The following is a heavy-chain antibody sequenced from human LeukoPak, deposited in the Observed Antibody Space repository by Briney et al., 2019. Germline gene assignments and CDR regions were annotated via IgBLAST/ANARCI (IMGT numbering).Heavy chain of an antibody. Sequence: PGGSLRLSCAASGFTFDDYAMHWVRQAPGKGLEWVSTISGGGGSTYYADSVKGRFTISRDNSKNTLYLQMNSLRAEDTAVYYCARDLGDGYNRGGYWGQGTLVTVSS. CDR1: GFTFDDYA. J-gene: IGHJ4*02. CDR3: ARDLGDGYNRGGY. CDR2: ISGGGGST. D-gene: IGHD5-24*01. V-gene: IGHV3-23*01.